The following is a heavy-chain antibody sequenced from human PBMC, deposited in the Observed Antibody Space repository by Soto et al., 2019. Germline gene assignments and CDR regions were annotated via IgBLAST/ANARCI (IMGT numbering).Heavy chain of an antibody. D-gene: IGHD1-26*01. Sequence: GGSLKLSCAASGFPFSRYAMSWFRQAPGKGLEWVSAISGSGGSTYYADSVKGRFTISRDNSKNTLYLQMNSLRAEDTAVYYCAKPSTTPVFDYWVQGTLVTISS. CDR2: ISGSGGST. CDR1: GFPFSRYA. J-gene: IGHJ4*02. CDR3: AKPSTTPVFDY. V-gene: IGHV3-23*01.